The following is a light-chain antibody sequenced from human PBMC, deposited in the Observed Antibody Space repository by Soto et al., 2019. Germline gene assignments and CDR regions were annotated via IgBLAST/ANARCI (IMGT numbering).Light chain of an antibody. CDR2: DVS. J-gene: IGLJ3*02. CDR1: SSDVGGYNY. V-gene: IGLV2-14*01. CDR3: SSYTSSSTLV. Sequence: QSALTQPASVSGSPGKSITISCTGTSSDVGGYNYVSWYQQHPGKAPKLMIYDVSNRPSGVSNRFSGSKSGNTASLTISGLQAEDEADYYCSSYTSSSTLVFGGGIKVTVL.